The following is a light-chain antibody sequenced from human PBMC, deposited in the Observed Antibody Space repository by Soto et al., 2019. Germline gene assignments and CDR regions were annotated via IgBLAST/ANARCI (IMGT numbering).Light chain of an antibody. J-gene: IGLJ3*02. CDR1: SSDVGAYNY. CDR2: DVT. Sequence: QSALTQPRSVSGSPGQSVTISCTGTSSDVGAYNYVSWYQQHPGKAPKHMIYDVTKRPSGVPDRFSGSKSGNTASLTISGLQAEDEADYCCCSYAGTYANWVFGGGTKLTVL. CDR3: CSYAGTYANWV. V-gene: IGLV2-11*01.